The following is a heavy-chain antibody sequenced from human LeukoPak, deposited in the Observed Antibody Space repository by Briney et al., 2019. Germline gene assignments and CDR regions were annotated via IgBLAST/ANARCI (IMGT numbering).Heavy chain of an antibody. D-gene: IGHD3-22*01. CDR2: SYYSGST. CDR3: ARVANYYDSSGYYHFDY. CDR1: GGSISSHY. Sequence: PSETLSLTCTVSGGSISSHYWSWIRQPPGKGLEWIGYSYYSGSTNYNPSLKSRVTISVDTSKNQFSLKLSSVTAADTAVYYCARVANYYDSSGYYHFDYWGQGTLVTVSS. V-gene: IGHV4-59*11. J-gene: IGHJ4*02.